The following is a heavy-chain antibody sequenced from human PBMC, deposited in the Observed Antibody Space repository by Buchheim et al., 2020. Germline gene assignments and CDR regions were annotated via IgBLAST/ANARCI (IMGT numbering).Heavy chain of an antibody. D-gene: IGHD1-26*01. Sequence: QVQLQESGPGLVKPSGTLSLTCTVSGGSISSNNRWSGVRQPPGEGLEWIGEIYHSGNTNYSPSLKSRVTISVDKSKNTFSLKLSSVTAADTAVYYCARVLGEQGRGLFYDYYGMDVWGQGTT. V-gene: IGHV4-4*02. CDR2: IYHSGNT. CDR1: GGSISSNNR. CDR3: ARVLGEQGRGLFYDYYGMDV. J-gene: IGHJ6*02.